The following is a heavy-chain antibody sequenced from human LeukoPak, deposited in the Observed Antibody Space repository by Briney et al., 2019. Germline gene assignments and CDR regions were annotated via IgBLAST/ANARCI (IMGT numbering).Heavy chain of an antibody. CDR3: ARAHYDILTGYLNWFDP. CDR2: IRYDGSNK. Sequence: PGGSLRLSCAASGFTFSSYGMHWVRQAPGKGLEWVAFIRYDGSNKYYADSVKGRFTISRDNSKNTLYLQMNSLRAEDTAVYYCARAHYDILTGYLNWFDPWGQGTLVTVSS. J-gene: IGHJ5*02. CDR1: GFTFSSYG. D-gene: IGHD3-9*01. V-gene: IGHV3-30*02.